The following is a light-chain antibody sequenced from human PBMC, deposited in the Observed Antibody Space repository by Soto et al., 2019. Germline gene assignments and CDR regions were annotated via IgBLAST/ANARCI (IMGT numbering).Light chain of an antibody. J-gene: IGKJ1*01. Sequence: EIVMTQSPGTLSLSPGETATLSCRASQSVSSNYVAWFHQKPGQAPRLLIYGASSRATGVPDRFSASGSGTDFTLTISRLEPEDFAVYYCQQYGSSQWTFGQGTKVEIK. CDR2: GAS. CDR1: QSVSSNY. CDR3: QQYGSSQWT. V-gene: IGKV3-20*01.